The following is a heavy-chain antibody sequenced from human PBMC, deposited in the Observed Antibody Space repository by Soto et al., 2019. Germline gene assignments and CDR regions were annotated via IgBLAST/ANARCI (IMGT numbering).Heavy chain of an antibody. Sequence: SETLSLTCAVYGGSFSGYYLSWIRQPPGKGLEWIVEINHSGSTNYNPSLKSRVTISVDTSKNQFSLKLSSVTAADTDVYYCERVAVRGEGYWGQGTLVTVSS. J-gene: IGHJ4*02. CDR1: GGSFSGYY. D-gene: IGHD3-16*01. V-gene: IGHV4-34*01. CDR3: ERVAVRGEGY. CDR2: INHSGST.